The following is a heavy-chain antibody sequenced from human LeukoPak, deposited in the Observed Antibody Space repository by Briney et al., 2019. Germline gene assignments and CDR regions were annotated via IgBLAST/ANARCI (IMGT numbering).Heavy chain of an antibody. V-gene: IGHV3-23*01. Sequence: GGSLRLSCAASGFTFSGYAMSWVRQAPGKGLEWVSAISGSGGSTYYADSVKGRFTISRDNSKSTLYLQMNSLRAEDTAVYYCAKADSEAAGEYWGQGTLVTVSS. CDR2: ISGSGGST. J-gene: IGHJ4*02. CDR1: GFTFSGYA. D-gene: IGHD6-13*01. CDR3: AKADSEAAGEY.